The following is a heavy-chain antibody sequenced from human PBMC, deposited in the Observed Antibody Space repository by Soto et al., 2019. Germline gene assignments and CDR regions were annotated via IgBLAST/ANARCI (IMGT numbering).Heavy chain of an antibody. J-gene: IGHJ4*02. Sequence: PGGSLRLSCAATGFSFSSYSMHWVRQAPGKGLEWVAAVSYDAYNEYYADSVKGRFTIPRDNSKNTQYLKIKSLRPDDTAVYYCAREGRVTGNPFDYWGQGP. D-gene: IGHD6-19*01. CDR2: VSYDAYNE. CDR1: GFSFSSYS. CDR3: AREGRVTGNPFDY. V-gene: IGHV3-30-3*01.